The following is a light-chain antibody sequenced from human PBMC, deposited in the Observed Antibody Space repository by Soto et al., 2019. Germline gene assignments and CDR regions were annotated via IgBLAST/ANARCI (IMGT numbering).Light chain of an antibody. Sequence: EIVLTQSPATLSLSPGERATLSCRASQSVSSYLAWYQQKPGQAPRLLIYDASNVATGIPARFSGSGSGTDFTLTSSSLEPEDFAVYYCQQRSSWPLTFGGGTKVAIK. CDR2: DAS. J-gene: IGKJ4*01. CDR3: QQRSSWPLT. CDR1: QSVSSY. V-gene: IGKV3-11*01.